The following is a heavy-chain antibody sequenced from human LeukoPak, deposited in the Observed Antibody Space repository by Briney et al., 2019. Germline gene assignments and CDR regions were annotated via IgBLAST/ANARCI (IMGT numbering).Heavy chain of an antibody. J-gene: IGHJ4*02. V-gene: IGHV3-23*01. Sequence: GGSLRLSCATSGLTFSTYAMSWVRQAPGKGLEWVSVVSGSGRTTYYSDSVKGRFTITRDNSKSTMYVQMNSLRVEDTAVYYCTNWHEGVRPDFESWGQGTLVTVSP. CDR3: TNWHEGVRPDFES. CDR2: VSGSGRTT. CDR1: GLTFSTYA. D-gene: IGHD3-3*01.